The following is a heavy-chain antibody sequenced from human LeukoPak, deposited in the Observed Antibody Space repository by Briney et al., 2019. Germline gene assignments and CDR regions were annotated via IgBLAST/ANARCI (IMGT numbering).Heavy chain of an antibody. CDR3: ARGDVYCSSTSCYAWDGGYYGMDV. CDR1: GGTFSSYA. CDR2: IIPIFGTA. Sequence: SVKVSCKASGGTFSSYAISWVRQAPGQGLEWMGGIIPIFGTANYAQKFQGRVTITRDTSASTAYMELSSLRSEDTAVYYCARGDVYCSSTSCYAWDGGYYGMDVWGQGTTVTVSS. J-gene: IGHJ6*02. V-gene: IGHV1-69*05. D-gene: IGHD2-2*01.